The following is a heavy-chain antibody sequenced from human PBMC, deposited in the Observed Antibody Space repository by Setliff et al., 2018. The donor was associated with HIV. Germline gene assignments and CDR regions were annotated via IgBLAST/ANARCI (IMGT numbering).Heavy chain of an antibody. Sequence: GGSLRLSCTASGFTFINYEMNWVRQAPGKGLEWVAYISYSGSAIHYADSVKGRFTISRDNAKNSLYLQMNSLKAEDTAVYYCARDRVVGATLDPLDLWGQGTMVTVSS. J-gene: IGHJ3*01. CDR2: ISYSGSAI. CDR3: ARDRVVGATLDPLDL. V-gene: IGHV3-48*03. CDR1: GFTFINYE. D-gene: IGHD1-26*01.